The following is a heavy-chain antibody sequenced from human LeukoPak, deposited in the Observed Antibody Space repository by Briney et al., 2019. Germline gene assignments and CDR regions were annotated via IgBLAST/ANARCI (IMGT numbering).Heavy chain of an antibody. CDR3: AKGYSGYDWSLVDY. J-gene: IGHJ4*02. Sequence: GGSLRLSCAASGFTFSSYSMNWVRQAPGKGLEWVSSISSSSSYIYYADSVKGRFTISRDNAKNSLYLQMNSLRAEDTAVYYCAKGYSGYDWSLVDYWGQGTLVTVSS. CDR2: ISSSSSYI. V-gene: IGHV3-21*01. CDR1: GFTFSSYS. D-gene: IGHD5-12*01.